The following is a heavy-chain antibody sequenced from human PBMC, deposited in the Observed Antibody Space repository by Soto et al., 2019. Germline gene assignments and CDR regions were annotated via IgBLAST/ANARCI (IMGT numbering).Heavy chain of an antibody. CDR2: IKPEGGEE. V-gene: IGHV3-7*01. CDR1: GFTFSNYW. J-gene: IGHJ4*02. D-gene: IGHD3-16*01. CDR3: VRDAHRGGDYDY. Sequence: EVQLVESGGGLVQPGGSLRLSCSASGFTFSNYWMNWVRQAPGMGLEWVANIKPEGGEEYYVDSVKGRFTISRDNAKNSLYLQMNNLRDDDTALYYCVRDAHRGGDYDYWGQGALVTVSS.